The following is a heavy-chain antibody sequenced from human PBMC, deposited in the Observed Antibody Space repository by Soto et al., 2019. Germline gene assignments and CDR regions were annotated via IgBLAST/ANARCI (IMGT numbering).Heavy chain of an antibody. CDR2: IKEDGSEK. J-gene: IGHJ6*02. CDR1: GFAFSSSW. CDR3: TRKRFGMDV. V-gene: IGHV3-7*03. Sequence: GGSLRLSCAASGFAFSSSWMSWVRQAPGKGLEWVANIKEDGSEKDYVDPVKGRFTITRDDAKNSLYLQMNNLRAEDTAVYFCTRKRFGMDVWGQGTTVTAP.